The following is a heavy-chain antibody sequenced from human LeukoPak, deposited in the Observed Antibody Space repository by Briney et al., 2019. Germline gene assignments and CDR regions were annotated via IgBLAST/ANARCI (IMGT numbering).Heavy chain of an antibody. Sequence: GRSLRLSCAPSGFIFTNYASMWLRQSPGKWLEWVSAIRGSGGGTFYAHSVKGRFTISRDNSKNTLYLQMNGLRAEDTAVYYCARDPNGDYIGAFDMWGRGTLVTVSS. D-gene: IGHD4-17*01. CDR3: ARDPNGDYIGAFDM. CDR2: IRGSGGGT. CDR1: GFIFTNYA. J-gene: IGHJ3*02. V-gene: IGHV3-23*01.